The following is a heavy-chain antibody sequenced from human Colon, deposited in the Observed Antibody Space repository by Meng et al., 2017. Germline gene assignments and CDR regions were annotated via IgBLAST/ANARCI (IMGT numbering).Heavy chain of an antibody. J-gene: IGHJ4*02. CDR1: RFIFSDYA. CDR2: ISSSGDST. CDR3: AKVPYTWFGGGFDY. Sequence: GESLKISCAASRFIFSDYAMGWVRQAPGKGLEWVSGISSSGDSTYYADSVMGRFTISRDNSKNTLFLQMNSLRGEDTAVYYCAKVPYTWFGGGFDYWGQGTLVTVSS. D-gene: IGHD3-10*01. V-gene: IGHV3-23*01.